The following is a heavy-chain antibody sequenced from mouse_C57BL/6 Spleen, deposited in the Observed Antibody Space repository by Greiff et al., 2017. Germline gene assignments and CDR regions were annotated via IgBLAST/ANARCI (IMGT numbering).Heavy chain of an antibody. CDR1: GYTFTDYE. CDR3: ARSLTPYYSNPIAY. Sequence: QVQLKESGAELVRPGASVTLSCKASGYTFTDYEMHWVKQTPVHGLEWIGAIDPETGGTAYNQKFKDKATLPVAKSSSTAYMQLSSLTSEDSAVYYCARSLTPYYSNPIAYWGQGTLVTVSA. V-gene: IGHV1-15*01. J-gene: IGHJ3*01. D-gene: IGHD2-5*01. CDR2: IDPETGGT.